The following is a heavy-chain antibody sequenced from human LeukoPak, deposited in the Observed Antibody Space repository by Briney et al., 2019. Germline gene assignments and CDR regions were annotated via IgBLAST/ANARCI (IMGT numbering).Heavy chain of an antibody. CDR2: IYTSGST. D-gene: IGHD2-15*01. J-gene: IGHJ5*02. V-gene: IGHV4-4*09. CDR3: ARHEVVVAATPSRNWFDP. Sequence: SETLSLTCTVSGGSISSYYWSWIRQPPGKGLEWIGYIYTSGSTNYNPSLKSRVTISVDTSKNQFSLKLSSVTAADTAVYYCARHEVVVAATPSRNWFDPWGQGTLVTVSS. CDR1: GGSISSYY.